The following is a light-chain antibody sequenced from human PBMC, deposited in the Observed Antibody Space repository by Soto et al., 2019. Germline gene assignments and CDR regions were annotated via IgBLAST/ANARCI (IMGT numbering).Light chain of an antibody. Sequence: ELFLTQSPDTLSLSPGDRAALSCRASQRVAGNFLAWYQQKPGQSPRLLIYGASYRASDIPDRFSGSGSGTDFTLTISRLEPEDFAMYFCQAYGTNPIFTFGPGTKVDIK. CDR3: QAYGTNPIFT. CDR2: GAS. J-gene: IGKJ3*01. CDR1: QRVAGNF. V-gene: IGKV3-20*01.